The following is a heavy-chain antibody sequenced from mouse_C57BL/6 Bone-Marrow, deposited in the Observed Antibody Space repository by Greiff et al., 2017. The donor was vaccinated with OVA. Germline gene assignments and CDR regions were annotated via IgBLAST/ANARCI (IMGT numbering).Heavy chain of an antibody. CDR1: GYTFTSYG. CDR3: ARDPITTVVAPGFAY. CDR2: IYIGNGYT. D-gene: IGHD1-1*01. V-gene: IGHV1-58*01. J-gene: IGHJ3*01. Sequence: VQLKQSGAELVRPGSSVKMSCKTSGYTFTSYGINWVKQRPGQGLEWIGYIYIGNGYTEYNEKFKGKATLPSDTSSSTAYMQLSSLTSEDSALYFCARDPITTVVAPGFAYWGQVTLVTVSA.